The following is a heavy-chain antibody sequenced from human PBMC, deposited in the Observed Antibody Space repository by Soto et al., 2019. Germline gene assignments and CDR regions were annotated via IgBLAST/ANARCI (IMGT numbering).Heavy chain of an antibody. CDR3: ARGVSAGVDY. D-gene: IGHD1-26*01. J-gene: IGHJ4*02. CDR2: MQPSTGRT. Sequence: ASVKVSGKASGYSFTSLDINWVRQTSVQGLEWMGWMQPSTGRTGYAQKFQGRVTMTRDTSINTAYMELTTLTSDDTAFYYCARGVSAGVDYWGQGTLVTVSS. CDR1: GYSFTSLD. V-gene: IGHV1-8*01.